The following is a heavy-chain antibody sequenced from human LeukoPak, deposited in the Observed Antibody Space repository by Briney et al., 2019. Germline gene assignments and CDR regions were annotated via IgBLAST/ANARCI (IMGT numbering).Heavy chain of an antibody. CDR3: ARGTVQMGMGERFFDL. Sequence: SETLSLTCSVSGGSINTYYWTWIRLSPGKGLDWIGYIYYSGTTNYNPSLKSRVSMSVDTSRNQFSLRLSSVTAADTAIYYCARGTVQMGMGERFFDLCGERTLVTVSS. D-gene: IGHD3-16*01. V-gene: IGHV4-59*01. CDR1: GGSINTYY. CDR2: IYYSGTT. J-gene: IGHJ4*02.